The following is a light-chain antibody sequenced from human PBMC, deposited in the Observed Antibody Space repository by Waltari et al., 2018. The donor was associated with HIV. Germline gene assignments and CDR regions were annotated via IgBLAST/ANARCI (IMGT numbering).Light chain of an antibody. CDR2: DAS. J-gene: IGKJ1*01. Sequence: EIVMTQSPATLSVSPGERGTPSCRTSQNVSSNLAWYQHKPGQAPRLLIYDASKRATVIPGSFSGSGSGTDFTLTISSLQSEDFAVYYCQQYNSWPRTFGQGTKVEIK. CDR1: QNVSSN. CDR3: QQYNSWPRT. V-gene: IGKV3-15*01.